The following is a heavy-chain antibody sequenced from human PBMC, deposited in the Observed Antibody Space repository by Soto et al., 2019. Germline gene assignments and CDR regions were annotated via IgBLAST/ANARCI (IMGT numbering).Heavy chain of an antibody. CDR1: GFTFGIHA. Sequence: SGGSLRLSCAASGFTFGIHAMRWVRQAPGKGLEWVSFISGSGGSTYYADSVKGRFTISRDNSKKTLYLQMNSLRGEDTAVYYCGKGSAATNYFYYATDVWGQGTTVTVSS. CDR2: ISGSGGST. V-gene: IGHV3-23*01. D-gene: IGHD2-15*01. J-gene: IGHJ6*02. CDR3: GKGSAATNYFYYATDV.